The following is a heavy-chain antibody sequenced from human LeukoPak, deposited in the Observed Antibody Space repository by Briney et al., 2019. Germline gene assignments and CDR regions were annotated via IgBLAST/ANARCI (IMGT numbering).Heavy chain of an antibody. CDR1: GFTFSSYA. Sequence: GGSLRLSCAASGFTFSSYAMTCVRQAPGKGLEWVSAISTSGGSTYYSDSVKGRYTISRANSKNTLYLQMNSLRAEDTAVYYCAKEYGSGSYYYDYWGQGTLVTVSS. D-gene: IGHD3-10*01. CDR2: ISTSGGST. V-gene: IGHV3-23*01. CDR3: AKEYGSGSYYYDY. J-gene: IGHJ4*02.